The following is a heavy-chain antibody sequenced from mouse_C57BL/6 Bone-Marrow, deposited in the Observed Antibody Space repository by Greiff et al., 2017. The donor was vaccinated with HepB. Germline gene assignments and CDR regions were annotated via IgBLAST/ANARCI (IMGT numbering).Heavy chain of an antibody. CDR2: VDPANGNT. D-gene: IGHD1-1*01. CDR1: GFNIKNTY. J-gene: IGHJ4*01. Sequence: VQLQQSVAELVRPGASVKLSCTASGFNIKNTYMHWVKQRPEQGLEWIGRVDPANGNTKYAPKFQGKATITADTSSNTAYLQLSSLTSEDTAIYYCALTTVVANYAMDYWGQGTSVTVSS. CDR3: ALTTVVANYAMDY. V-gene: IGHV14-3*01.